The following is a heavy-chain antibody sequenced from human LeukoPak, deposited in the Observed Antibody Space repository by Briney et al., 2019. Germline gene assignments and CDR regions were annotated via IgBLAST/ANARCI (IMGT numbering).Heavy chain of an antibody. CDR3: VREVSAANAGYMDV. CDR2: ISVFYGHT. CDR1: GGTFRNSA. Sequence: ASVKVSCKASGGTFRNSAISWVRQAPGQGLEWMGWISVFYGHTNYSQNFQGRLTMTTHTSTSTAYLELRSLRSDDTAVYYCVREVSAANAGYMDVWGTGTTVTVSS. J-gene: IGHJ6*03. V-gene: IGHV1-18*01. D-gene: IGHD6-13*01.